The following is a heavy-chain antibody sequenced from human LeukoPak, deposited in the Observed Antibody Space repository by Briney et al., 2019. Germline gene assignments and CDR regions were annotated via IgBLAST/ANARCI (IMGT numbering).Heavy chain of an antibody. J-gene: IGHJ4*02. V-gene: IGHV4-34*01. CDR3: AREGSSSMYYFDY. Sequence: SETLSLTCAVYGGSFSGYYWSWTRQPPGKGLEWIGEINHSGSTNYNPSLKSRVTISVDTSKNQFSLKLSSVTAADTAVYYCAREGSSSMYYFDYWGQGTLVTVSS. CDR1: GGSFSGYY. CDR2: INHSGST. D-gene: IGHD6-6*01.